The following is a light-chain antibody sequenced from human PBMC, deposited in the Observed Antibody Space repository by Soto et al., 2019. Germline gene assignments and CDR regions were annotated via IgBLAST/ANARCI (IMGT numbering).Light chain of an antibody. CDR2: SNN. J-gene: IGLJ2*01. CDR1: SSNIGSNT. CDR3: AAWDDILNGVV. Sequence: QSVLTQPPSASGTPGQRVTISCSGSSSNIGSNTVNWYQQVPGTAPKLLIYSNNQRPSGVPDRFSGSKSGTSASLAISGLQSEYEADYYCAAWDDILNGVVFGGWTKLTVL. V-gene: IGLV1-44*01.